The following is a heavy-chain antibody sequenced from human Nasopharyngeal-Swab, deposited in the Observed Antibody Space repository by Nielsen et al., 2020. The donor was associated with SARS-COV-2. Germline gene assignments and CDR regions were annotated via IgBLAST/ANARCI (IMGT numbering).Heavy chain of an antibody. CDR2: ITHSGST. Sequence: SETLSLTCAVYGESFTSYYWSWIRQPPGKGLEWIGEITHSGSTNYNPSLKSRVTISVDTSKNQFSLKLSSVTAADTAVYYCARRSVWLEEGGYYFDYWGQGTLVTVSS. D-gene: IGHD6-19*01. V-gene: IGHV4-34*01. CDR1: GESFTSYY. CDR3: ARRSVWLEEGGYYFDY. J-gene: IGHJ4*02.